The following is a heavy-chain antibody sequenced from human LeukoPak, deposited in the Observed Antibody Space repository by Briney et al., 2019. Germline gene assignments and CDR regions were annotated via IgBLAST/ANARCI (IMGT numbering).Heavy chain of an antibody. Sequence: SVKVSCRASGGTFSSYAISWVRRAPGQGREWMGGIIPIFGTANYAQKFQGRVTITTDESTSTAYMELSSLRSEDTAVYYCARDGKDTAADYWGQGTRVTVSS. J-gene: IGHJ4*02. CDR1: GGTFSSYA. CDR3: ARDGKDTAADY. V-gene: IGHV1-69*05. CDR2: IIPIFGTA. D-gene: IGHD5-18*01.